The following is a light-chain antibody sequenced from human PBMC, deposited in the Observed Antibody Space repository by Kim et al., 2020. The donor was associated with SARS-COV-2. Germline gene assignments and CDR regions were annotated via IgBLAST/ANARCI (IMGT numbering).Light chain of an antibody. V-gene: IGLV4-69*01. CDR2: VYSDGSH. CDR3: QTWGTGIGV. CDR1: SGHSSYA. J-gene: IGLJ3*02. Sequence: QPVLTQSPSASASLGASVKLTCTLSSGHSSYAIAWHQQQPDKGPRFLMRVYSDGSHTKGDGIPDRFSGSSSGTERYLTISSLQSEDEADYYCQTWGTGIGVFGGGTQLTVL.